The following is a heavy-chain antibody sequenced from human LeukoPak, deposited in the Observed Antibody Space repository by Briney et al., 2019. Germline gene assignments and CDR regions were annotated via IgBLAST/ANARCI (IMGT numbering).Heavy chain of an antibody. CDR3: ARHVPVDTAMVSHDAFDI. CDR1: GGSISSSSYY. V-gene: IGHV4-39*01. Sequence: SETLSLTCTVSGGSISSSSYYWGWIRQPPGKGLEWTGSSYYSGSTYYNPSLKSRVTISVDTSKNPFSLKLSSVTAADTAVYYCARHVPVDTAMVSHDAFDIWGQGTMVTVSS. J-gene: IGHJ3*02. D-gene: IGHD5-18*01. CDR2: SYYSGST.